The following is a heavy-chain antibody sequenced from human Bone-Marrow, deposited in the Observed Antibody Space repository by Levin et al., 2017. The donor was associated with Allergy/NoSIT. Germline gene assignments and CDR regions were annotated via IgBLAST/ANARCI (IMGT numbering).Heavy chain of an antibody. V-gene: IGHV3-30*18. D-gene: IGHD3-10*01. CDR1: GFTFNIYA. J-gene: IGHJ4*02. CDR3: AKEGVRRAVSLTGPFDQ. CDR2: ISHDGTNT. Sequence: QSGGSLRLSCAASGFTFNIYAVHWIRQAPGKGLEWVAAISHDGTNTTYSDSAKGRFTISRDNSKNTLFLHMNSLTVQDTANYFCAKEGVRRAVSLTGPFDQWVQGTLVTVSS.